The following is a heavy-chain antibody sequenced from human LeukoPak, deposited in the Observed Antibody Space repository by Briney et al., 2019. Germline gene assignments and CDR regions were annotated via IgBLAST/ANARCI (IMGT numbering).Heavy chain of an antibody. J-gene: IGHJ3*02. D-gene: IGHD3-16*02. CDR3: TTDRYGNAFDI. V-gene: IGHV3-15*01. CDR2: IKSKTDGGTT. CDR1: GFTFSNAW. Sequence: GGSLRLSCAASGFTFSNAWLSWVRQAPGKGLEWVGRIKSKTDGGTTDYAAPVKGRFTISRDDSKNTLYLQMNSLKTEDTAVYYCTTDRYGNAFDIWGQGTIVTVSS.